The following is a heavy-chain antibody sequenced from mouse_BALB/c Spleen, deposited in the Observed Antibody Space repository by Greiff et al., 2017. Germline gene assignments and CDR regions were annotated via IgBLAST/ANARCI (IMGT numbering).Heavy chain of an antibody. V-gene: IGHV1-31*01. D-gene: IGHD2-14*01. Sequence: EVQLQESGPELVKPGASVKISCKASGYSFTGYYMHWVKQSHVKSLEWIGRINPYNGATSYNQNFKDKASLTVDKSSSTAYMELHSLTSEDSAVYYCARPHRYDEGPWFAYWGQGTLVTVSA. CDR2: INPYNGAT. CDR1: GYSFTGYY. J-gene: IGHJ3*01. CDR3: ARPHRYDEGPWFAY.